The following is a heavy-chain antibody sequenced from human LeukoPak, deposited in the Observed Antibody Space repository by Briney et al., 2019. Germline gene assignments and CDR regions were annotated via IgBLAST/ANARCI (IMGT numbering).Heavy chain of an antibody. CDR2: IRSKANSYAT. CDR3: TRRDYYDSSGYQGIADY. CDR1: GFTFSGSA. D-gene: IGHD3-22*01. J-gene: IGHJ4*02. Sequence: GGSLRLSCAASGFTFSGSAMHWVRQASGKGLEWVGRIRSKANSYATAYAASVKGRFTISRDDSKNTAYLQMNSLKTEDTAVYYCTRRDYYDSSGYQGIADYWGQGTLVTVSS. V-gene: IGHV3-73*01.